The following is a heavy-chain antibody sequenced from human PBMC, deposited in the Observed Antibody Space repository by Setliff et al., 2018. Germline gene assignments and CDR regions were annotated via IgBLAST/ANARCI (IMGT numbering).Heavy chain of an antibody. D-gene: IGHD1-7*01. CDR1: GFTFGDYA. V-gene: IGHV3-49*04. CDR2: IRGKPSSGTT. CDR3: TPWTGTSRLHY. J-gene: IGHJ4*02. Sequence: SLRLSCTTSGFTFGDYAITWVRQAPGKGLEWVGFIRGKPSSGTTEYAASVEGRFTISRDDSKSIAYLQMSSLKTEDTALYYCTPWTGTSRLHYWGQGTLVTVSS.